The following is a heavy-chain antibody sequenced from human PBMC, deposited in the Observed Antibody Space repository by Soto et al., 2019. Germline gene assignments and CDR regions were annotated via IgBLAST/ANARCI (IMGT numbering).Heavy chain of an antibody. CDR1: GGTFSSYT. J-gene: IGHJ4*02. D-gene: IGHD1-26*01. CDR3: VSNSGSYLNVLDY. Sequence: SVKVSCKASGGTFSSYTISWVRQAPGQGLEWMGRIIPILGRANYAQKFQGRVTMTGDTSTSTVYMELSSLRSEDTAVYYCVSNSGSYLNVLDYCAQGTLVTVSS. CDR2: IIPILGRA. V-gene: IGHV1-69*02.